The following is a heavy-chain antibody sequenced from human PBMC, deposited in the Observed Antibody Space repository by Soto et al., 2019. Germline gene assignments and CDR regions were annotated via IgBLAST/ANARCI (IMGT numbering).Heavy chain of an antibody. CDR1: GAALNSGNYY. D-gene: IGHD2-21*01. Sequence: QVRLQESGPGLVKPSETLSLTSSVSGAALNSGNYYWSWIRQVPGKGLEWIGSIYVTGAVDYNPSLRDRITISQDTSERQFSLNLRLVTAADTAVYYCARLRIATNNYKWFDPWGQGTLVTVSS. CDR2: IYVTGAV. J-gene: IGHJ5*02. V-gene: IGHV4-31*03. CDR3: ARLRIATNNYKWFDP.